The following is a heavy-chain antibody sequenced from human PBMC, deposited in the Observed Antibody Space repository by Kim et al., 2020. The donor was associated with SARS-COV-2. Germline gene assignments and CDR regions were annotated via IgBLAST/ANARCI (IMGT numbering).Heavy chain of an antibody. D-gene: IGHD3-10*01. CDR2: IRGSGSSA. V-gene: IGHV3-23*01. CDR1: GFSFSDYA. J-gene: IGHJ4*02. Sequence: GGSLRLSCTASGFSFSDYAMNWVRQAPGKGLEWVSAIRGSGSSAYYADSVKGRVTVSRDNSNNTLYLQMNILRVENTAIYYCSKVLLYCSGSVDYYGQGT. CDR3: SKVLLYCSGSVDY.